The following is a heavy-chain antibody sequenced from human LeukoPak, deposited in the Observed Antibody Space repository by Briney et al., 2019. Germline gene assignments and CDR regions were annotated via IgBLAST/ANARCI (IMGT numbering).Heavy chain of an antibody. CDR1: GGSISSSSYY. CDR2: IYYSGST. V-gene: IGHV4-39*01. CDR3: ARHGNDFWSGPRGGFDY. D-gene: IGHD3-3*01. J-gene: IGHJ4*02. Sequence: SETLSLTCTVSGGSISSSSYYWGWIRQPPGKGLEWIGSIYYSGSTYYNPSLKSRVTISVDTSKNQFSLKLSSVTAADTAVYYCARHGNDFWSGPRGGFDYWGQGTLVTVSS.